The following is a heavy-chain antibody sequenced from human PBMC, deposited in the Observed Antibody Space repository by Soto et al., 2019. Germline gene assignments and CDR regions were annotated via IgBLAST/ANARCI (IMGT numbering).Heavy chain of an antibody. V-gene: IGHV4-31*02. D-gene: IGHD1-26*01. J-gene: IGHJ4*02. CDR3: ASALGPTTGLDY. CDR2: IFNSGTT. Sequence: PSETLSLTCSVSGASTVSHYHWTWIRQPPGKGLEWMGYIFNSGTTFYNPSLTSRLSISMDTSGNHFSLELRSVTAADTAVYYCASALGPTTGLDYWGQGTLVTVSS. CDR1: GASTVSHYH.